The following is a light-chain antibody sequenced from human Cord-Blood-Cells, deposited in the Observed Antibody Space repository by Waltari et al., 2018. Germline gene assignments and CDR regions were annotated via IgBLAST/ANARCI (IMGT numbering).Light chain of an antibody. CDR2: DVS. CDR1: RSDVGGYNY. V-gene: IGLV2-14*01. Sequence: QSALTQPASVSGSPGQSITISCTGTRSDVGGYNYVSWYQQHPGKSPKLMIYDVSKRPSGVSNPFSGSKSGNTASLTISGLQAEDEADYYCSSYTSSSTSWVFGGGTKLTVL. CDR3: SSYTSSSTSWV. J-gene: IGLJ3*02.